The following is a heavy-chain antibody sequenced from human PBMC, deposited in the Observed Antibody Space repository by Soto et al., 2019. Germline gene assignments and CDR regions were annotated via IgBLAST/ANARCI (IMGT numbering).Heavy chain of an antibody. CDR3: ARSTMVRGVIIPPFDY. CDR1: GGSISSDGYY. D-gene: IGHD3-10*01. CDR2: IYYNENT. Sequence: PSETLSLTCTVSGGSISSDGYYWSWIRQHPGKGLEWIGYIYYNENTYYNPSLKSRVIISVDTSKNQFSLKLSSVTAADTAVYYCARSTMVRGVIIPPFDYWGQGTLVTVSS. V-gene: IGHV4-31*03. J-gene: IGHJ4*02.